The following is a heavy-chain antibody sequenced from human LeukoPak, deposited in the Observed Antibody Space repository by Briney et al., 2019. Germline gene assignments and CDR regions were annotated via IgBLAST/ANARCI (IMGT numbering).Heavy chain of an antibody. J-gene: IGHJ4*02. CDR3: ARAGYCSGGSCYGNDY. V-gene: IGHV3-33*01. CDR2: IWYDGSKK. CDR1: GFXFNTYG. D-gene: IGHD2-15*01. Sequence: GGSLRLSCAASGFXFNTYGIHWVRQAPGKGLERVAVIWYDGSKKHHADSVKGRFTISRDNSKNTLYLQMDSLRVEDTAVYYCARAGYCSGGSCYGNDYWGQGTLVTVSS.